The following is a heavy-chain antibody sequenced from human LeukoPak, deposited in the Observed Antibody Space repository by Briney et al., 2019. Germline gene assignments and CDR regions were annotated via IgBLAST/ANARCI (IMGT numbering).Heavy chain of an antibody. CDR2: IGDTGRAK. CDR3: AREAAWGNWYFDH. J-gene: IGHJ2*01. V-gene: IGHV3-30*03. CDR1: GFTFSRHG. Sequence: RSLRLSCVASGFTFSRHGMHWVRQAPGKGLEWVAVIGDTGRAKYYADSVEGRFTASRDNFKNTLYLEMNSLRYDDTALYYCAREAAWGNWYFDHWGRGTLVTVSS. D-gene: IGHD3-16*01.